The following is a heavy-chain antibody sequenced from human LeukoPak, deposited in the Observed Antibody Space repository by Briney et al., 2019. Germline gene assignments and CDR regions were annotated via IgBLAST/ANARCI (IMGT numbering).Heavy chain of an antibody. Sequence: GGSLRLSCAASGFTFSSYSMNWVRQAPGKGLEWVSYISSSSTIYYADSVKGRFTISRDNAKNSLYLQMNSLRAEDTAVYYCARDHVPAAARCFDYWGQGTLVTVSS. J-gene: IGHJ4*02. D-gene: IGHD2-2*01. CDR2: ISSSSTI. CDR1: GFTFSSYS. V-gene: IGHV3-48*04. CDR3: ARDHVPAAARCFDY.